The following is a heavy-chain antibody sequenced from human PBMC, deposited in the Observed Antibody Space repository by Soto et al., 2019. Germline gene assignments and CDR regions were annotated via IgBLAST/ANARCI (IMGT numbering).Heavy chain of an antibody. CDR1: GFTFSDHW. CDR2: IKNDGTNT. V-gene: IGHV3-74*01. Sequence: TGGSLRLSCAASGFTFSDHWMHWLRQAPGEGLVWVSRIKNDGTNTIYADSVRGRFIISRDNAENALYLQMNSLRAEDTALYYCAKDRPRRTSAYCFDYWGQGT. CDR3: AKDRPRRTSAYCFDY. J-gene: IGHJ4*02.